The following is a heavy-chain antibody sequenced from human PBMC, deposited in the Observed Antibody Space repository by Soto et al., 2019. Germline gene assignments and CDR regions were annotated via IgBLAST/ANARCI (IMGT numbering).Heavy chain of an antibody. Sequence: GGSLRLSCAASGLTFSNYWLSWVRQAPGKGLEWVANINQAGNKKYYVDSVKGRFTISRDNAKNSLYLQMNSLKAEDTAVYYCARDRGSGRYWGQGTLVTVSS. J-gene: IGHJ4*02. V-gene: IGHV3-7*05. CDR2: INQAGNKK. CDR1: GLTFSNYW. D-gene: IGHD2-8*02. CDR3: ARDRGSGRY.